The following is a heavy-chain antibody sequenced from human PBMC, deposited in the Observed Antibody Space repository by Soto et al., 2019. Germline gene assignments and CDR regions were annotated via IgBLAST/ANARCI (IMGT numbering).Heavy chain of an antibody. Sequence: QLQLQESGPGLVKPSETLSLTCTVSGGSISNSNYHWGWIRQPPGKGLEWIGSIDYSGNIYYTLSLTIRVSISVDTPKNQFSLKLSSVTAADTAVYNCARQVTKRQTGQQYYWDYWGQGTLVTVSS. CDR1: GGSISNSNYH. D-gene: IGHD3-10*01. CDR3: ARQVTKRQTGQQYYWDY. J-gene: IGHJ4*01. V-gene: IGHV4-39*01. CDR2: IDYSGNI.